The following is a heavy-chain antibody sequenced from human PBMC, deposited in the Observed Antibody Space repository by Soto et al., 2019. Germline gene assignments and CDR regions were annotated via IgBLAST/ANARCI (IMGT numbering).Heavy chain of an antibody. CDR1: VGTFSSYT. J-gene: IGHJ5*02. CDR2: INPISGAS. Sequence: SVKVSCKASVGTFSSYTLNWVRQAPGQGLEWMGGINPISGASNYAQKFRGRVTITADESTSTAYMDLSTLRSEDTAVYYCARGPVVVPAAIGLGCFEPWGQGTLVPVSS. CDR3: ARGPVVVPAAIGLGCFEP. V-gene: IGHV1-69*01. D-gene: IGHD2-2*01.